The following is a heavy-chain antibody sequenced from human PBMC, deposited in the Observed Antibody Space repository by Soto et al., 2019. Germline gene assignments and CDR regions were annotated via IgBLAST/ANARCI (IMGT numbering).Heavy chain of an antibody. V-gene: IGHV3-23*01. CDR3: AKPPTTKTTYNWYLDL. J-gene: IGHJ2*01. D-gene: IGHD4-4*01. CDR2: ITSSGGGT. CDR1: GFTFSAYV. Sequence: EVEVLESGGGLVQPGGSLRLSCAASGFTFSAYVMSWVRQAPGKGLEWVSSITSSGGGTYYADSVKGRFTVSRDNSKNTVYLQMNSLRAEDTALYYCAKPPTTKTTYNWYLDLWGRGTLVTVSS.